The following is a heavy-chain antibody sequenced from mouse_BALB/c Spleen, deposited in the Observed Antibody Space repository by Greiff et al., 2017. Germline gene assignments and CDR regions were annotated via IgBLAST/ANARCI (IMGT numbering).Heavy chain of an antibody. D-gene: IGHD2-14*01. J-gene: IGHJ4*01. CDR2: INPSTGYT. CDR3: ARKVRLYAMDY. CDR1: GYTFTSYW. V-gene: IGHV1-7*01. Sequence: QVQLQQSGAELAKPGASVKMSCKASGYTFTSYWMHWVKQRPGQGLEWIGYINPSTGYTEYNQKFKDKATLTADKSSSTAYMQLSSLTSEDSAVYYGARKVRLYAMDYWGQGTSDTVSS.